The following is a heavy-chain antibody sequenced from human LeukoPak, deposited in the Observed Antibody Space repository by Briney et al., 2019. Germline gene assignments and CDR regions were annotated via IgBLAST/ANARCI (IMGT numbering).Heavy chain of an antibody. D-gene: IGHD4-17*01. V-gene: IGHV4-34*01. J-gene: IGHJ6*03. Sequence: SETLSPTCAVYGGSFSGYYWSWIRQPPGKGLEWIGEINHSGSTNYNPSLKSRVTISVDTSKNQFSLKLSSVTAADTAVYYCARDYGDYDLSYMDVWGKGTTVTVSS. CDR1: GGSFSGYY. CDR2: INHSGST. CDR3: ARDYGDYDLSYMDV.